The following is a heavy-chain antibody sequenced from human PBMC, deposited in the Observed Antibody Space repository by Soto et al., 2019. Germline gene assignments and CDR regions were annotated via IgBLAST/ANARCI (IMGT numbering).Heavy chain of an antibody. D-gene: IGHD6-13*01. J-gene: IGHJ4*02. Sequence: GGSLRLSCAASGFTFSSYAMSWVRQAPGKGLEWVSAISGSGGSTYYADSVKGRFTISRDNSKNTLYLQMNSLRAEDTAVYYCAVSGSSWYELYYFDYWGQGTQVTVSS. CDR1: GFTFSSYA. V-gene: IGHV3-23*01. CDR2: ISGSGGST. CDR3: AVSGSSWYELYYFDY.